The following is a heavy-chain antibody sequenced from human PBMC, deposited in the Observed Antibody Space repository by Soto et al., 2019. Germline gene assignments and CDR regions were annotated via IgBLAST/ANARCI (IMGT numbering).Heavy chain of an antibody. Sequence: QVQLQESGPGLVKPSETLSFTCTVSGGSVSSGSYYWNWIRQPPGKGLAWIGYIYYSGSTNYNHSLRSRVTLSVGTSKNHLSLKLSSVAAADTAVYYCARQAEGYYDSSGYYPHFYWYFDLWGRGTLVTVSS. V-gene: IGHV4-61*01. CDR3: ARQAEGYYDSSGYYPHFYWYFDL. J-gene: IGHJ2*01. CDR2: IYYSGST. D-gene: IGHD3-22*01. CDR1: GGSVSSGSYY.